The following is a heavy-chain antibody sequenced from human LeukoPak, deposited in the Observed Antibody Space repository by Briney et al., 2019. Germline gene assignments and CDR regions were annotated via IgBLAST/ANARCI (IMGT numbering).Heavy chain of an antibody. D-gene: IGHD5-24*01. Sequence: GGSLRLSCAASGFTFSGHYMDWVRQAPGKGLEWVGRIRDKANSYTTEYAASVKGRFTISRDDSKNSLYLQMNSLRTEDTAVYYCALEMATIGFDYWGQGTLVTVSS. CDR2: IRDKANSYTT. CDR3: ALEMATIGFDY. J-gene: IGHJ4*02. V-gene: IGHV3-72*01. CDR1: GFTFSGHY.